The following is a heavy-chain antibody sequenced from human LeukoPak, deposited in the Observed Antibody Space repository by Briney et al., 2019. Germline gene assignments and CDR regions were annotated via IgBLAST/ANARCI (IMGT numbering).Heavy chain of an antibody. D-gene: IGHD3-10*01. V-gene: IGHV4-59*01. J-gene: IGHJ4*02. CDR1: GGSISTYY. Sequence: PSETLSLICTVSGGSISTYYWSWIRQPPGKGLEWIGYIYHRGSANYNPSLKSRVAVSLDTSKNQFSLKLSSVTAADTAMYYCARGGGYYTSGSYLGYWGRGTLVTVSS. CDR2: IYHRGSA. CDR3: ARGGGYYTSGSYLGY.